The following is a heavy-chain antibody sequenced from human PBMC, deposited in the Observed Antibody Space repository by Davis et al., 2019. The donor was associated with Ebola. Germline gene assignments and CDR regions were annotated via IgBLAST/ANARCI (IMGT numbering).Heavy chain of an antibody. Sequence: GRSLRLSCAASGFTFSSYAMNWVRQAPGKGLEWVGFIRSKAYGGKPAYAASVKGRFTISRDDSKSIAYLQMDSLKIEDTAVYYCSRDLKQRPPSYYDGMDVWGQGTSVTVSS. J-gene: IGHJ6*02. D-gene: IGHD6-6*01. CDR2: IRSKAYGGKP. CDR1: GFTFSSYA. V-gene: IGHV3-49*04. CDR3: SRDLKQRPPSYYDGMDV.